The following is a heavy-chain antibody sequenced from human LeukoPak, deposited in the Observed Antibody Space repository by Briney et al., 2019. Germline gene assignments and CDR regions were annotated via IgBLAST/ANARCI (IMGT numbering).Heavy chain of an antibody. CDR1: GFTFNRDW. CDR3: ATKEPSTSGWSY. Sequence: GGSLRLSCAASGFTFNRDWTAWVRQAPGKGLEWVANIKEDGSEKNYVDSVKGRFTISRDNAVNSVYLQINDLRAEDTGVYYCATKEPSTSGWSYWGQGTLVTVSS. J-gene: IGHJ4*02. V-gene: IGHV3-7*01. D-gene: IGHD6-19*01. CDR2: IKEDGSEK.